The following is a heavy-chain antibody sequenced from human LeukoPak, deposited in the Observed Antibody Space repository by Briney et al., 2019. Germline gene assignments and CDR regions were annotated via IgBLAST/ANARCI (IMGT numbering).Heavy chain of an antibody. CDR2: INHSGST. D-gene: IGHD2-2*01. CDR1: GGSFSGYY. V-gene: IGHV4-34*01. CDR3: ARAKDIVVVPAPDAFDI. Sequence: SETLSLTCAVYGGSFSGYYWSWIRQPPGKGLEWIGEINHSGSTNYNPSLKSRVSISVDTSKNQFSLKLSSVTAADTAVYYCARAKDIVVVPAPDAFDIWGQGTMVTVSS. J-gene: IGHJ3*02.